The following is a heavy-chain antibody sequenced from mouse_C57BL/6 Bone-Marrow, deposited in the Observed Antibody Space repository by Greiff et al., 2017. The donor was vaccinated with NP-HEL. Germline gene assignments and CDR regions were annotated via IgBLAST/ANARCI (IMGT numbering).Heavy chain of an antibody. V-gene: IGHV1-53*01. Sequence: VQLQQSGTELVKPGASVKLSCKASGYTFTSYWMHWVKQRPGQGLEWIGNINPSNGGTNYNEKFKSKATLTVDKSSSTAYMQLSSLTSEDSAVYYCARWIYYGSSYDDFDYWGQGTTLTVSS. CDR1: GYTFTSYW. CDR2: INPSNGGT. CDR3: ARWIYYGSSYDDFDY. J-gene: IGHJ2*01. D-gene: IGHD1-1*01.